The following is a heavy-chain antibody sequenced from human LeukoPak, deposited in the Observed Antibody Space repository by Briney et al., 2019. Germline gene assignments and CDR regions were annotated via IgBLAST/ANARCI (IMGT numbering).Heavy chain of an antibody. J-gene: IGHJ4*02. V-gene: IGHV3-30*18. Sequence: GSLRLSCAASGFTFSSYGMRWVRQAPGKGLEWVAVISYDGSNKYYADSVKGRFTISRDNSKNTLYLQMNSLRAEDTAVYYCAKGGGYFDYWGQGTLVTVSS. CDR3: AKGGGYFDY. D-gene: IGHD3-16*01. CDR1: GFTFSSYG. CDR2: ISYDGSNK.